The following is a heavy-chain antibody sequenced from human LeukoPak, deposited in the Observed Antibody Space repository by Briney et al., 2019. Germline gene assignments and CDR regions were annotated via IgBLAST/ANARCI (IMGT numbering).Heavy chain of an antibody. Sequence: SETLSLTCAVYGGSFSGYYWSWIRQPPGKGLEWIGEINHSGSTNYNPSLKSRVTISVDTSKNQFSLKLSSVTAADTAVYYCPIGLTKTHRYSESPVWGQGTLVTVSS. V-gene: IGHV4-34*01. CDR3: PIGLTKTHRYSESPV. J-gene: IGHJ3*01. CDR2: INHSGST. D-gene: IGHD1-26*01. CDR1: GGSFSGYY.